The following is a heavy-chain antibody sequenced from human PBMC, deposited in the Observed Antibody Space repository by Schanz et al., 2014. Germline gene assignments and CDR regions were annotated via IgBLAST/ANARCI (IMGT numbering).Heavy chain of an antibody. CDR2: ISSDGSKK. Sequence: QVQLVESGGGVVQPERSLRLSCAASGFNFAKHAIHWVRQGQGNGLQWVAVISSDGSKKLYADSVKARFTISRDNSKNSVSLQMDSLRPEDTAVYFCAKDLHSNSGNYYSYYFDSWGPGALVTVSS. CDR3: AKDLHSNSGNYYSYYFDS. J-gene: IGHJ4*02. D-gene: IGHD3-10*01. CDR1: GFNFAKHA. V-gene: IGHV3-30*18.